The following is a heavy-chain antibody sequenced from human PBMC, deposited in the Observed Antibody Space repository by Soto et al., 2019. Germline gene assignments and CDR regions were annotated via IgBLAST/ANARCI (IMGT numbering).Heavy chain of an antibody. D-gene: IGHD2-15*01. CDR1: GGSVSSGIYY. CDR2: IYYSGIT. J-gene: IGHJ5*02. CDR3: ARGLGYCSGGSCYWFDP. Sequence: SETLSLTCTVSGGSVSSGIYYWSWIRHPPGKGLEWIGYIYYSGITNYNPSLKSRVTISVDTSKNQFSLKLSSVTAADTAVYYCARGLGYCSGGSCYWFDPWGQGTLVTVSS. V-gene: IGHV4-61*01.